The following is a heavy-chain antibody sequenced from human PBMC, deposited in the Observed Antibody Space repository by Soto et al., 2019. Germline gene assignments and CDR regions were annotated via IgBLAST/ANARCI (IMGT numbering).Heavy chain of an antibody. CDR3: AKVFETYYFDY. Sequence: GGSLRLSCAASGFTFSNYAMRWVRQAPGKGLQWVSAISPSGINTYYSDSVKGRFTISRDNSKNTLYLQMSSLRAEDTAIYFCAKVFETYYFDYWGQGTLVTVSS. CDR2: ISPSGINT. D-gene: IGHD3-3*01. V-gene: IGHV3-23*01. CDR1: GFTFSNYA. J-gene: IGHJ4*02.